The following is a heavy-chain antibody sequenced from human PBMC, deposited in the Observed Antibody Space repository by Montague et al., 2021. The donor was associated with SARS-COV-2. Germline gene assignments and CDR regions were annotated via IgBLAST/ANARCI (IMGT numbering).Heavy chain of an antibody. CDR3: ARDSGSSFDP. CDR2: ISYDGSNK. V-gene: IGHV3-30*04. CDR1: GFTFSSYA. Sequence: SLRLSCAASGFTFSSYAMHWVRQAPGKGLEWVALISYDGSNKYYADSVKGRFTISRDNSKNTLYLQMNSLRAEDTAVYYCARDSGSSFDPWDQGTLVTVSS. J-gene: IGHJ5*02. D-gene: IGHD1-26*01.